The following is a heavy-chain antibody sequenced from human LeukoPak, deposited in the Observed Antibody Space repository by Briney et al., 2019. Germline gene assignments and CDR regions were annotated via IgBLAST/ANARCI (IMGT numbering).Heavy chain of an antibody. CDR2: IYYSETT. V-gene: IGHV4-59*01. CDR3: ARVQPMFISRPHFDS. D-gene: IGHD6-13*01. Sequence: SETLSLTCTVSSGSISTYYWSWIRQPPGKGLEWIGYIYYSETTKYNPSLKSRVTISVDTSKNQFSLKLSSVTAADTAVYYCARVQPMFISRPHFDSWGQGTLVTVSS. J-gene: IGHJ4*02. CDR1: SGSISTYY.